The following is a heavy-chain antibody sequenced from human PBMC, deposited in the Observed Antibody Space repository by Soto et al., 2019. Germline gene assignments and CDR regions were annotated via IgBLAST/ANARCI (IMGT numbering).Heavy chain of an antibody. V-gene: IGHV4-59*08. Sequence: SETLSLTCTVSGGSISSSYWSWIRQPPGKGLEWIGYIYDSGSTYYNSSLKSRVTMSVDTSKNQFSLKLISMTAADTAVYYCARHNYGSGSTYFDYWGQGTLVTVSS. J-gene: IGHJ4*02. D-gene: IGHD3-10*01. CDR1: GGSISSSY. CDR2: IYDSGST. CDR3: ARHNYGSGSTYFDY.